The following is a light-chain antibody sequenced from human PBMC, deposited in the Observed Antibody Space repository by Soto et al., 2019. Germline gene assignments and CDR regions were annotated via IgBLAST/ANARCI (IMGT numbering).Light chain of an antibody. CDR1: QGIRDD. J-gene: IGKJ5*01. Sequence: IQMTHSPSSLPASVGDRVTITCRASQGIRDDLAWYQQKPGRAPRLLIYDASTLEDGVPLRFSGSGSGTDFTLIISGVQPEDFATYFCLQHSAYPSTFGQGTRLDIK. V-gene: IGKV1-6*01. CDR2: DAS. CDR3: LQHSAYPST.